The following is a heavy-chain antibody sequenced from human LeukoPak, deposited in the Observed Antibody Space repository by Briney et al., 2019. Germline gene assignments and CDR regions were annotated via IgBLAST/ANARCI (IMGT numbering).Heavy chain of an antibody. CDR3: ATNYVGFYYYYMDV. CDR2: IIPIFGTA. V-gene: IGHV1-69*01. CDR1: GGTFSSYA. D-gene: IGHD1-7*01. Sequence: ASVKFSCKASGGTFSSYAISWVRQAPGQGLEWMGGIIPIFGTANYAQKFQGRVTITADESTSTAYMELSSLRSEDTAVYYCATNYVGFYYYYMDVWGKGTTVTVSS. J-gene: IGHJ6*03.